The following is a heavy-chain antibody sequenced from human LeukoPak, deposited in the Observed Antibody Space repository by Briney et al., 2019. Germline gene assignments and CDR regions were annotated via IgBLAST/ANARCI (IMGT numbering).Heavy chain of an antibody. CDR1: GYTFTSYG. CDR3: ARIVTYYYDSSGYSLGYFDL. J-gene: IGHJ2*01. CDR2: ISAYNGNT. V-gene: IGHV1-18*01. Sequence: ASVKVSCKASGYTFTSYGISWVRQAPGQGLEWMGWISAYNGNTNNAQKLQGRVTMTTDTSTSTAYMELRSLRSDDTAVYYCARIVTYYYDSSGYSLGYFDLWGRGTLVTVSS. D-gene: IGHD3-22*01.